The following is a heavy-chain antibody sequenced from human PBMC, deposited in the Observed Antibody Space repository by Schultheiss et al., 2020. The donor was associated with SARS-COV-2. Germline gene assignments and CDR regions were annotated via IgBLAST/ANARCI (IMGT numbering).Heavy chain of an antibody. D-gene: IGHD4-17*01. CDR1: GYTFTSYY. V-gene: IGHV1-46*01. J-gene: IGHJ4*02. CDR2: INPSGGST. Sequence: GESLKISCKASGYTFTSYYMHWVRQAPGQGLEWMGIINPSGGSTSYAQKFQGRVTMTRDTSTSTVYMELSSLRSDDTAVYYCARETLMTTVTYGVGGFDYWGQGTLVTVSS. CDR3: ARETLMTTVTYGVGGFDY.